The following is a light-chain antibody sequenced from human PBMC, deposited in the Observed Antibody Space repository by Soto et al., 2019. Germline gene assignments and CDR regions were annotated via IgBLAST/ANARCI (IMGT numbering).Light chain of an antibody. CDR2: AVS. CDR1: SSDVGGYNY. J-gene: IGLJ3*02. CDR3: SSYTGSSTWV. V-gene: IGLV2-14*01. Sequence: QSALTQPASVSGSPGQSIAISCTRTSSDVGGYNYVAWYQQYPGKAPKLMIYAVSNRPSGVSNRFSGSKSGNTASLTISGLQAEDEADYYCSSYTGSSTWVFGGGTKLTVL.